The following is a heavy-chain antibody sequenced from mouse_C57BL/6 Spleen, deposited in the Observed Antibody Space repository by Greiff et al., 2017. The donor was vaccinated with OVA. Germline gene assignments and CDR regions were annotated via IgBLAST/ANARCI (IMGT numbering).Heavy chain of an antibody. Sequence: QVQLKQPGAELVKPGASVKMSCKASGYTFTSYWITWVKQRPGQGLEWIGDIYPGSGSTNYNEKFKSKATLTVDTSSSTAYMQLSSLTSEDSAVYYCARGGGSGYPFAYWGQGTLVTVSA. V-gene: IGHV1-55*01. CDR2: IYPGSGST. CDR1: GYTFTSYW. CDR3: ARGGGSGYPFAY. J-gene: IGHJ3*01. D-gene: IGHD3-2*02.